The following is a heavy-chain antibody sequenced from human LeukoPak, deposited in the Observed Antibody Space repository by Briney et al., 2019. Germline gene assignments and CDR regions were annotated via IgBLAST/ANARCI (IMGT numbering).Heavy chain of an antibody. D-gene: IGHD1-26*01. J-gene: IGHJ4*02. V-gene: IGHV3-23*01. Sequence: QTGGSLRLSCEASGFTFSDSAMSWVRQASGRGLEWVSLISASGGNSYYADSVKGRFTVSRDSSKNTLHLQMNSLRAEDTAVYYCARDIELSCWGQGTLVTVSS. CDR1: GFTFSDSA. CDR3: ARDIELSC. CDR2: ISASGGNS.